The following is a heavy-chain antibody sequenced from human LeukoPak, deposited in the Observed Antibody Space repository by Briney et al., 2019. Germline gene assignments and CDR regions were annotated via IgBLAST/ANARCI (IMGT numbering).Heavy chain of an antibody. Sequence: GGSLRLSCVASGFTFSTYWITSVSQAPGAGLEWVANINQDGSARYSVYSVKGRVTISRDNAKNSLFLQMNSLRVEDTAVYYCARTPWLVNWGPRNCDFWGQGILVTVSS. V-gene: IGHV3-7*01. D-gene: IGHD6-19*01. CDR1: GFTFSTYW. CDR2: INQDGSAR. CDR3: ARTPWLVNWGPRNCDF. J-gene: IGHJ4*02.